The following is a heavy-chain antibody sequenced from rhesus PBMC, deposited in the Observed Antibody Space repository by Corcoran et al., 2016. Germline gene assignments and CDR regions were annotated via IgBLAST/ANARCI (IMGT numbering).Heavy chain of an antibody. CDR3: AKDVGIVAAGGFDY. Sequence: QVQLPESGPGLVKPSETLSLPCAVSGGSISSGYYSWSWIRQPPGKGLEWIGYITYSGSTSYNPSRKSRVTISRDTSKNQFSLKLSSVTAADTAVYYCAKDVGIVAAGGFDYWGQGVLVTVSS. J-gene: IGHJ4*01. CDR2: ITYSGST. D-gene: IGHD6-31*01. V-gene: IGHV4-122*02. CDR1: GGSISSGYYS.